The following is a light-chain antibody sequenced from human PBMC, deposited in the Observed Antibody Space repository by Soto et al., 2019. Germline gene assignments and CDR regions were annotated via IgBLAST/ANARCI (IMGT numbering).Light chain of an antibody. CDR2: KAS. J-gene: IGKJ2*01. CDR3: QQYKHYSEAT. V-gene: IGKV1-5*03. Sequence: DIPMTQSPSTLSASVGDRVTITCRASQSISSWLAWYQQKPGKAPKVLIHKASDLEIGVPSRFSGSGSGTEFTLTISSLQPDDLGTYYCQQYKHYSEATFGQGTKLEIK. CDR1: QSISSW.